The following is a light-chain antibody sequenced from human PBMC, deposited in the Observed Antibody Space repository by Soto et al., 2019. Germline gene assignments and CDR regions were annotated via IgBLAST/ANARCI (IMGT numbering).Light chain of an antibody. V-gene: IGKV3-20*01. Sequence: EIVLVQSPGTLSLSPGERATLSCRASQSVSNNYLAWYQQKPGQAPRLLIYGASSRATGVPDRFSGSGTGTDFSLTLTRLEPEDFAVYYCQQYGVSPLMFTFGQGTKVGVK. CDR3: QQYGVSPLMFT. J-gene: IGKJ2*01. CDR1: QSVSNNY. CDR2: GAS.